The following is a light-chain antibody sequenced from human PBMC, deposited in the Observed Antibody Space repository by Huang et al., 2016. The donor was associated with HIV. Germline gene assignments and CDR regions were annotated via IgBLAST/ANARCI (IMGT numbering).Light chain of an antibody. Sequence: DILMTQSPATLSVSPGERATLSCRARQSVSSDLAWYQQKPGQAPRLLIYGASTRATGIPGRFIGSGSGTEFTLTISSLQSEDFAVYYCQQYTDWPYTFGQGTKLEI. J-gene: IGKJ2*01. CDR3: QQYTDWPYT. CDR1: QSVSSD. V-gene: IGKV3-15*01. CDR2: GAS.